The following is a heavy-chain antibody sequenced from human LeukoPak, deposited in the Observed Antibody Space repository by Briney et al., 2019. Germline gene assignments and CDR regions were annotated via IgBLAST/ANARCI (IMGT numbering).Heavy chain of an antibody. CDR3: ARVRDDSSGYYSTYYYYYMDV. V-gene: IGHV4-34*01. D-gene: IGHD3-22*01. CDR2: INHSGST. CDR1: GGSFSGYY. Sequence: PSETLSLTCAVSGGSFSGYYWSWIRQPPGKGLEWIGEINHSGSTNYNPSLKSRVTISVDTSKNQFSLKLISVTAADTAVYYCARVRDDSSGYYSTYYYYYMDVWGKGTTVTVSS. J-gene: IGHJ6*03.